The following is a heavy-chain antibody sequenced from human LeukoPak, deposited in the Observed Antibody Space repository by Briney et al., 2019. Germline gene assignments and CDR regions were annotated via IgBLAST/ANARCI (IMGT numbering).Heavy chain of an antibody. CDR1: GGSISSYY. V-gene: IGHV4-59*01. D-gene: IGHD4-17*01. CDR2: IYYSGST. J-gene: IGHJ5*02. Sequence: SETLSLTCTVSGGSISSYYWSWIRQPPGKGLEWIGYIYYSGSTNYNPSLKSRVTISVDTSKNQFSLKLSSVTAADTAVYYCARPNGDYENWFDPWGQGTLVTVSS. CDR3: ARPNGDYENWFDP.